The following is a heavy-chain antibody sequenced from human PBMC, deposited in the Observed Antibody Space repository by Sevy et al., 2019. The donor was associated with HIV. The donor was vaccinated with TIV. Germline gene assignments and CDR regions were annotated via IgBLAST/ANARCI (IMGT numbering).Heavy chain of an antibody. V-gene: IGHV4-59*01. CDR2: IFYSRST. J-gene: IGHJ6*02. Sequence: SETLSLTCTVSGGSFSSYYWSWIRQPPGKGLEWIGYIFYSRSTHYSPSLKSRVTISVDTSKNQFSLRLSSMTAADTAVYYCARASPNYYYGMDVWGQGTTVTVSS. CDR1: GGSFSSYY. CDR3: ARASPNYYYGMDV.